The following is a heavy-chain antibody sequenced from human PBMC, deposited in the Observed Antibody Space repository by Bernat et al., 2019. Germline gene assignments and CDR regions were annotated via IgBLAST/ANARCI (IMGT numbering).Heavy chain of an antibody. CDR3: AKIPRFFWSGYWEEAGWFDR. CDR2: ISGSGGST. D-gene: IGHD3-3*01. Sequence: EVQLLESGGGLVQPGGSLRLSCAASGFTFSSYAMSWVRQAPGKGLEWVSAISGSGGSTYYADSVKGRFTISRDNSKNTLYLQMNSLRAEDTAVYYCAKIPRFFWSGYWEEAGWFDRWGQGTLVTVSS. J-gene: IGHJ5*02. V-gene: IGHV3-23*01. CDR1: GFTFSSYA.